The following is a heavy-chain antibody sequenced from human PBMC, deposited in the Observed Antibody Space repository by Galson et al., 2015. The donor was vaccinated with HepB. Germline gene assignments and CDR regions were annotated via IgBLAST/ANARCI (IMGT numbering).Heavy chain of an antibody. V-gene: IGHV4-31*03. Sequence: TLSLTCTVSGDSISSGNHYWSWIRQHPGKGLEWIGYIYYTGTTYYNPSLKSRGTISVDTSKNQFSLRLSSVTAADTAMYYCARATMEYSRQFYSYMDIWGKGTSVTVSS. CDR2: IYYTGTT. CDR1: GDSISSGNHY. CDR3: ARATMEYSRQFYSYMDI. D-gene: IGHD6-6*01. J-gene: IGHJ6*03.